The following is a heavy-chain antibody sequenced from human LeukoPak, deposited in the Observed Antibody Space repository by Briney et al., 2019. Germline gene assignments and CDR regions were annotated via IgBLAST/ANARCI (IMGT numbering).Heavy chain of an antibody. CDR2: ISSSGSTI. Sequence: GGSLRLSCAASGFTFSSYEMNWVRQAPGKGLEWVTHISSSGSTIYYADSVKGRFTISRDNAKNSLYLQMTSLRAEDTAAYYCARGTQWELRLYYYYYMDVWGKGTTVTISS. J-gene: IGHJ6*03. CDR3: ARGTQWELRLYYYYYMDV. CDR1: GFTFSSYE. D-gene: IGHD1-26*01. V-gene: IGHV3-48*03.